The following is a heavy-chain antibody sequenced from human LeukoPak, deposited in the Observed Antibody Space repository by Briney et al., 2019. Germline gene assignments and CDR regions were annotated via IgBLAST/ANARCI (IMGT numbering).Heavy chain of an antibody. CDR3: ARDVSGISSATDTFDM. V-gene: IGHV1-2*06. CDR2: INPNSGDT. Sequence: ASVKVSCKASGYTFTAYYMHWLRQAPGQGLEWVGRINPNSGDTNYAQKFQGSVTMTSDTSISTVYMELTGLRSDDTAVYYCARDVSGISSATDTFDMWGQGTVVTVSS. J-gene: IGHJ3*02. D-gene: IGHD1-14*01. CDR1: GYTFTAYY.